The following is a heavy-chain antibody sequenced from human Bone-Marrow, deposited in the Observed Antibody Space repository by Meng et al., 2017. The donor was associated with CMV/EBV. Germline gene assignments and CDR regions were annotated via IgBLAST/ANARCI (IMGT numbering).Heavy chain of an antibody. Sequence: SVKVSCKASGGTFSSSAISWVRQAPGQGLEWMGGIIPIFGTANYAQKFQGRVTITTDESTSTDYMELSSLRSEDTAVYYCARGDIVVVPAVIISSHLYYYGMDVWGQGTTVTVSS. V-gene: IGHV1-69*05. CDR2: IIPIFGTA. J-gene: IGHJ6*02. CDR3: ARGDIVVVPAVIISSHLYYYGMDV. D-gene: IGHD2-2*02. CDR1: GGTFSSSA.